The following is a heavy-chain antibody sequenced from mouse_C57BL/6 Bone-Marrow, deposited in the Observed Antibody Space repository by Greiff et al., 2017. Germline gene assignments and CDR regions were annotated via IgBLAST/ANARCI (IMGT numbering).Heavy chain of an antibody. CDR1: GFTFSSYG. D-gene: IGHD1-1*01. J-gene: IGHJ2*01. CDR2: ISSGGSYT. CDR3: ARHGYYCGSSYGFDY. V-gene: IGHV5-6*01. Sequence: EVKLMESGGDLVKPGGSLKLSCAASGFTFSSYGMSWVRQTPDKRLEWVATISSGGSYTYYPDSVKGRFTISRDNATNTPYLQMSSLQSEDTAMYYGARHGYYCGSSYGFDYWGQGTTLTVSS.